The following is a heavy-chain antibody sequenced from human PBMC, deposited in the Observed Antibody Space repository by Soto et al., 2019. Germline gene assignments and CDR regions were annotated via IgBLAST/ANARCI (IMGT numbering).Heavy chain of an antibody. CDR3: ARECGRCRYSDVNDAFDI. CDR1: GYTFTSYY. V-gene: IGHV1-46*03. D-gene: IGHD2-15*01. J-gene: IGHJ3*02. Sequence: GASVKVSCKASGYTFTSYYMHWVRQAPGQGLEWMGIINPSGGSTSYAQKCQGRVTMTRDTSTSTVYMELSSLRSEDTAVYYCARECGRCRYSDVNDAFDIWGQGKMVTVSS. CDR2: INPSGGST.